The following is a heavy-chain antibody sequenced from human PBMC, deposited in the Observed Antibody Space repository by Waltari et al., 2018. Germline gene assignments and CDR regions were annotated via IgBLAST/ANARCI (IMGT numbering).Heavy chain of an antibody. CDR2: ISASRAAI. D-gene: IGHD6-19*01. Sequence: EVQLVESGGGFVQPGGSLRLSCLGSGFTFGAFSMHWIRQAPGKGLEWVAYISASRAAIYYAESVKGRFTISRDNAKNSLFLQMTNLGVEDTAVYYCATEPAPGAGINYWGQGILVTVSS. CDR3: ATEPAPGAGINY. CDR1: GFTFGAFS. J-gene: IGHJ4*02. V-gene: IGHV3-48*01.